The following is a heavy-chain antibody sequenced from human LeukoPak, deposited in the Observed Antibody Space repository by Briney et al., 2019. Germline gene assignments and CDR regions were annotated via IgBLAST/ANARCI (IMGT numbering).Heavy chain of an antibody. J-gene: IGHJ4*02. D-gene: IGHD3-22*01. CDR2: ISGSGGST. Sequence: GGSLRLSCAASGFTFSSYAMSWVRQAPGKGLEWVSAISGSGGSTYYADSVKGRFTISRDNSENTLYLQMNSLRAEDTAVYYCAKDPRSGYYYDSSGYYYFENWGQGTLVTVSS. V-gene: IGHV3-23*01. CDR1: GFTFSSYA. CDR3: AKDPRSGYYYDSSGYYYFEN.